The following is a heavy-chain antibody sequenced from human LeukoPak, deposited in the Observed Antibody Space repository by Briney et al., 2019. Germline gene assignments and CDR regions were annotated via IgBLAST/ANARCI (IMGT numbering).Heavy chain of an antibody. CDR1: GFTFSSYA. CDR3: AKATRYFEDYYYGMDV. CDR2: ITGSGGGT. Sequence: GGSLRLSCAASGFTFSSYAMSWVRQAPGKGLEWVSDITGSGGGTYYADSVKGRFTISRDNSKNTLYLQMNSLRAEDTAVYYCAKATRYFEDYYYGMDVWGQGTTVTV. D-gene: IGHD3-9*01. J-gene: IGHJ6*02. V-gene: IGHV3-23*01.